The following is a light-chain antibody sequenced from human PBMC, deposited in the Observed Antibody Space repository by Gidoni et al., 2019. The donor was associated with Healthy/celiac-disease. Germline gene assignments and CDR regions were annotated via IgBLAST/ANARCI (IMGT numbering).Light chain of an antibody. CDR2: ALS. CDR3: SSYTSSSTRVV. V-gene: IGLV2-14*01. CDR1: SSYVGGYNY. J-gene: IGLJ2*01. Sequence: QSALTQPASVSGSPGQSITISCTGTSSYVGGYNYVSWYQQHPGKAPKLMIYALSNRTSVVSNRFSGSKSGNTASLTISGLQAEDEADYYCSSYTSSSTRVVFGGGTKLTVL.